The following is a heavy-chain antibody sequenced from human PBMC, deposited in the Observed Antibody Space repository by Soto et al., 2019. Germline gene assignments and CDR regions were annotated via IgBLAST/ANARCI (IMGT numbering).Heavy chain of an antibody. CDR2: INAGNGNT. Sequence: PLKGDCKGSGYTLIRYAIHCVRQAPGQRLEWMGWINAGNGNTKYSQKFQGRVTITRDTSASTAYMELTSLRSEDTAVYYCARELQGLYYFDYWGQGTLLTVSS. CDR1: GYTLIRYA. J-gene: IGHJ4*02. CDR3: ARELQGLYYFDY. D-gene: IGHD2-15*01. V-gene: IGHV1-3*01.